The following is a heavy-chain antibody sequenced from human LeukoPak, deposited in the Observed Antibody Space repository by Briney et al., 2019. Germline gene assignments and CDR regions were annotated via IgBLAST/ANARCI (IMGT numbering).Heavy chain of an antibody. D-gene: IGHD2-21*01. J-gene: IGHJ4*02. V-gene: IGHV3-53*01. CDR1: GFSVNSNY. Sequence: PGGSLRLSCAASGFSVNSNYMSWVRQAPGKGLEWVSVIYVGGSTYYADSVKDRFTISRDNSKNTLYLQMNGLRVEDTAVYYCAREIVGSSSYYFDYWGQGSLVTVSS. CDR3: AREIVGSSSYYFDY. CDR2: IYVGGST.